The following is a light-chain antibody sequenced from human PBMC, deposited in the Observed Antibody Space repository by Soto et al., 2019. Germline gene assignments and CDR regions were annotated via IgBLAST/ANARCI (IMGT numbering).Light chain of an antibody. CDR1: SDDIGANNY. CDR3: TSYTSASTLV. V-gene: IGLV2-14*01. Sequence: QSALTHPASVSGSPGQSITISCTGTSDDIGANNYVSWYQHHPGKAPKILIYEAANRPSGISHRFSGSKSCNTASLTISGLQAEDEADYFCTSYTSASTLVFGGGTKLTVL. J-gene: IGLJ2*01. CDR2: EAA.